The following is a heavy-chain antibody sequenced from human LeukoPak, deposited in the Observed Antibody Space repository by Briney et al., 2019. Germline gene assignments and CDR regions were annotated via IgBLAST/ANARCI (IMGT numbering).Heavy chain of an antibody. CDR3: ARGTLQRQLVIPVDY. CDR2: INHSGST. D-gene: IGHD6-13*01. V-gene: IGHV4-34*01. Sequence: KPSETLSLTCAVYGGSFSGYYWSWIRQPPGKGLEWIGEINHSGSTNYNPSLKSRVTMSMDTSQNHFSLRLTSVTAADTAVYYCARGTLQRQLVIPVDYWGQGTLVTVSS. CDR1: GGSFSGYY. J-gene: IGHJ4*02.